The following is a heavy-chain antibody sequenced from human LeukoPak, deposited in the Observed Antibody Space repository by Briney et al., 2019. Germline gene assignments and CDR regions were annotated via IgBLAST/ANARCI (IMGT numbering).Heavy chain of an antibody. V-gene: IGHV3-53*01. CDR3: ARDDSIDAFDI. Sequence: GGSLRLSCAASGFTVSSNYMSWVRQAPGKGLEWVSVIYSGGSTYYADSVKGRFTISRDNSKNTLYLQMISLRAEDTAVYYCARDDSIDAFDIWGQGTMVTVSS. CDR2: IYSGGST. J-gene: IGHJ3*02. D-gene: IGHD2-21*02. CDR1: GFTVSSNY.